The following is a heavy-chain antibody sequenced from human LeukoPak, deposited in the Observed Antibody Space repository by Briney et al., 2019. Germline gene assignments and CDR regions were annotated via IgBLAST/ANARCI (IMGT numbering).Heavy chain of an antibody. Sequence: PGGSLRLSCAASGFTFSRYAMHWVRQAPGKGLEWVAVMAYDGSNKYYADSVKGRFTISRDNSKNTLYLQMNSLKAEDTALYYCAGDREEYSSNWHIFYWGQGTLVTVSS. V-gene: IGHV3-30*04. CDR1: GFTFSRYA. CDR3: AGDREEYSSNWHIFY. D-gene: IGHD6-13*01. J-gene: IGHJ4*02. CDR2: MAYDGSNK.